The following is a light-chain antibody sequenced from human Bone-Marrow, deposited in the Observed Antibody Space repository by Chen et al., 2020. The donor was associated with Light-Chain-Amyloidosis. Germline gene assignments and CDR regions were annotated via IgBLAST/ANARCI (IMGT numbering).Light chain of an antibody. V-gene: IGKV4-1*01. CDR3: QQYYESPRT. CDR1: QSLLHRSNKDY. CDR2: WAS. Sequence: DIAMTQSPDSLTVSLGETATVTCFSGQSLLHRSNKDYLAWYQQKPGLPPKLLIFWASTRESGVPDRFTGSGSGTHFNLTINGLQAEDVAVYYCQQYYESPRTFGQGTRVEIK. J-gene: IGKJ1*01.